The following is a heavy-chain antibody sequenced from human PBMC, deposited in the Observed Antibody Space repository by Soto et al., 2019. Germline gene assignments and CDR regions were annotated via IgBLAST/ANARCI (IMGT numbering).Heavy chain of an antibody. CDR3: ARGRKSVLWFGELSWFDP. Sequence: PSQTRSLTCTISGDSVSINSGAWNWIRQSPSRGIEWLGRTYYRSKWYYDYAESVKSRIIISVDTSKNQFSLQLNSVTPEDAAVYYCARGRKSVLWFGELSWFDPWGQGTLVTVSS. V-gene: IGHV6-1*01. CDR2: TYYRSKWYY. D-gene: IGHD3-10*01. J-gene: IGHJ5*02. CDR1: GDSVSINSGA.